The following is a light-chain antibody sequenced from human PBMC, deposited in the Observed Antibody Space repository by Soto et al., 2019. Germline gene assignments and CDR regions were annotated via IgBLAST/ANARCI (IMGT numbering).Light chain of an antibody. CDR1: QSISSY. Sequence: DIQMTQSPSSLSASVGDRVTITCRASQSISSYLSWYQHKPGKAPKLLIYDASGLQSGVTSRFSGSGSGTDLTVTISSLQPEDFATYYCQQSYSSLWTFGQGTKVDIK. CDR2: DAS. CDR3: QQSYSSLWT. V-gene: IGKV1-39*01. J-gene: IGKJ1*01.